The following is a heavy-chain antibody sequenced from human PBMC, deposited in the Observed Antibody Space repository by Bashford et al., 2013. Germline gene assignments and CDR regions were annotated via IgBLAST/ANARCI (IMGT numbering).Heavy chain of an antibody. D-gene: IGHD2-2*01. J-gene: IGHJ4*02. CDR2: IYYRGST. CDR1: GGSISNYY. CDR3: ARTLGYCSSTNCYPPLPDY. Sequence: SSETLSLTCTVSGGSISNYYWSWVRQPPGKGLEWIGNIYYRGSTNYNPSLKSRVTITVDTSKNQFSLSLSSVTAADTAIYYCARTLGYCSSTNCYPPLPDYWGQGTLVTVSS. V-gene: IGHV4-59*01.